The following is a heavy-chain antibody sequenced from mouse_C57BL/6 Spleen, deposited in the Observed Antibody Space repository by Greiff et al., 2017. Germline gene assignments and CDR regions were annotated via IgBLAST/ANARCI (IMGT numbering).Heavy chain of an antibody. Sequence: VQLQQSGPELVKPGASVKISCKASGYSFTGYYMNWVKQSPEKSLEWIGEINPSTGGTTYNQKFKAKATLTVDKSSSTAYMQLKSLTSEDSAVYYCARGGLRGYFDYWGQGTTLTVSS. CDR3: ARGGLRGYFDY. CDR2: INPSTGGT. D-gene: IGHD2-4*01. J-gene: IGHJ2*01. V-gene: IGHV1-42*01. CDR1: GYSFTGYY.